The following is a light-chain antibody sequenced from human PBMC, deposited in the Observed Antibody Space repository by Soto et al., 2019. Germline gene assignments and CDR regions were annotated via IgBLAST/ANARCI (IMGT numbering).Light chain of an antibody. Sequence: QAVVTQEPSLTVSPGGTVTLTCASSTGAVTSGYYPNWFQQKPGQAPRSLIYSTSDKQSWTPARFSGFLLGGKAALTVSGVQPEDEADYYGLLFNNNILVFGGGTKLTVL. V-gene: IGLV7-43*01. CDR2: STS. CDR3: LLFNNNILV. CDR1: TGAVTSGYY. J-gene: IGLJ3*02.